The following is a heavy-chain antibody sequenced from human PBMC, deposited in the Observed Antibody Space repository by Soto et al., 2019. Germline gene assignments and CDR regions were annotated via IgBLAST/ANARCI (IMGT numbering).Heavy chain of an antibody. Sequence: GASVKVSCKASGYTFTSYAMHWARQAPGQRLEWMGWINAGNGNTKYSQKFQGRVTITRDTSASTAYMELSSLRSEDTAVYYCARAYCGGDCYLNWFDPWGQGTLVTVSS. J-gene: IGHJ5*02. CDR1: GYTFTSYA. V-gene: IGHV1-3*01. D-gene: IGHD2-21*01. CDR2: INAGNGNT. CDR3: ARAYCGGDCYLNWFDP.